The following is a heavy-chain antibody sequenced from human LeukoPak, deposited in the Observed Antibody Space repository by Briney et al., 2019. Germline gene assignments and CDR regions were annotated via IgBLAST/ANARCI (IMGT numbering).Heavy chain of an antibody. CDR1: GGSFSGYY. CDR3: ARGRAATLRGGGGLDY. D-gene: IGHD6-25*01. Sequence: PSETLSLTCAVYGGSFSGYYWSWIRQPPGKGLEWIGYIYYSGSTNYNPSLKSRVTISVDTSKNQFSLKLSSVTAADTAVYYCARGRAATLRGGGGLDYWGQGTLVTVSS. CDR2: IYYSGST. V-gene: IGHV4-59*01. J-gene: IGHJ4*02.